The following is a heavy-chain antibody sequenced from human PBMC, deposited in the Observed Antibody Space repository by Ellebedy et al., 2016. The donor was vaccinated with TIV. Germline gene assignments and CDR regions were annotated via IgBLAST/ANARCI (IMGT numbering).Heavy chain of an antibody. CDR2: ISAYNGNT. D-gene: IGHD4-17*01. Sequence: ASVKVSXXASGYTFTSYGISWVRQAPGQGLEWMGWISAYNGNTNYAQKLQGRVTMTTDTSASTAYMELSSLRSEDTAVYYCARGYGFDAFDIWGQGTMVTVSS. CDR1: GYTFTSYG. V-gene: IGHV1-18*01. J-gene: IGHJ3*02. CDR3: ARGYGFDAFDI.